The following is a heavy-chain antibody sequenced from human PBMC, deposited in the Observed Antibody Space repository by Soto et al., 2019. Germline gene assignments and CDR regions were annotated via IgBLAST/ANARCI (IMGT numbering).Heavy chain of an antibody. D-gene: IGHD2-2*01. CDR2: ISYDGSNK. Sequence: GGSLRLSCAASGFTFSSYGMHWVRQAPGKGLEWVAVISYDGSNKYYADSVKGRFTISRDNSKNTLYLQMNSLRAEDTAVYYCAREAKGKGYCISTSCYGPVSSGMDVWGQGTTVPVSS. V-gene: IGHV3-30*03. CDR1: GFTFSSYG. CDR3: AREAKGKGYCISTSCYGPVSSGMDV. J-gene: IGHJ6*02.